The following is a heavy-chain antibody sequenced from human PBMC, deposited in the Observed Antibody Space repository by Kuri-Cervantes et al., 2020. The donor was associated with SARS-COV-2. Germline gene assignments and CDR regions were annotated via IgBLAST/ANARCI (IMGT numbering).Heavy chain of an antibody. D-gene: IGHD1-26*01. Sequence: SCAISGDSVSSNSAAWNWIRQSPSRGLEWLGRTYYRSKWYNDYAVSVKSRITINPDTSKNQFSLQPDSVTPEDTAVYYCARATVGATRENHEFDYWGQGTLVTVSS. CDR1: GDSVSSNSAA. CDR3: ARATVGATRENHEFDY. V-gene: IGHV6-1*01. CDR2: TYYRSKWYN. J-gene: IGHJ4*02.